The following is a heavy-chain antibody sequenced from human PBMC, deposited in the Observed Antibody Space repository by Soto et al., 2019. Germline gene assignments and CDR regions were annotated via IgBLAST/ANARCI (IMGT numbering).Heavy chain of an antibody. CDR3: ARHGARGGSSGVAPDH. D-gene: IGHD3-10*01. Sequence: GESLKISCEGSGYSFPSYWIGWVRQRPGKGLEWMGIIYPGDSDTTYSPSFQGQVTISADKSINTAYLQWSSLKASDTAMYYCARHGARGGSSGVAPDHWGQGTHVTVSS. V-gene: IGHV5-51*01. J-gene: IGHJ4*02. CDR1: GYSFPSYW. CDR2: IYPGDSDT.